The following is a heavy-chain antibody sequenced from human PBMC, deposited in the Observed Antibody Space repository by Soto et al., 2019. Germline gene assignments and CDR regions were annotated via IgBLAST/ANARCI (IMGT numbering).Heavy chain of an antibody. CDR2: INAGNGNT. Sequence: ASVKVSCKASGYTFTSYAMHWVRQAPGQRLEWMGWINAGNGNTKYSQKFQGRVTITRDTSASTAYMELSSLRSEDTAVYYCARDEDCTNGVCSNWFDPWGQGTLVTVSS. CDR1: GYTFTSYA. D-gene: IGHD2-8*01. V-gene: IGHV1-3*01. CDR3: ARDEDCTNGVCSNWFDP. J-gene: IGHJ5*02.